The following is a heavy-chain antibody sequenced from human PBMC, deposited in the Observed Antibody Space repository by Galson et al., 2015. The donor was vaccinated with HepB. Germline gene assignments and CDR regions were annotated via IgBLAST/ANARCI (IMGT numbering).Heavy chain of an antibody. D-gene: IGHD6-19*01. Sequence: SLRLSCAASGFTFSRYAMHWVRQAPGKGLEWVAVISYDGSNKYYADSVKGRFTISRDNSKNTLYLQMNSLRAEDTAVYYCARGAVAGAYFDYWGQGTLVTVSS. CDR3: ARGAVAGAYFDY. CDR2: ISYDGSNK. V-gene: IGHV3-30-3*01. J-gene: IGHJ4*02. CDR1: GFTFSRYA.